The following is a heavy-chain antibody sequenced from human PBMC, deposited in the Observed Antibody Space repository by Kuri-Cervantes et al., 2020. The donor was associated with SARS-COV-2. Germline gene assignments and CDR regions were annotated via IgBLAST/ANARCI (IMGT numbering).Heavy chain of an antibody. J-gene: IGHJ6*02. CDR1: GDSVSSGGYS. V-gene: IGHV4-30-2*06. Sequence: SETLSLTCNVSGDSVSSGGYSWSWIRQSPGKGLEWIGYISHSGNTYYKPSLNSRVTMSVDTSKNQFSLKLSSVTAADTAVYYCATQGMRFFEWLAPNYYYGMDVWGQGTTVTVSS. D-gene: IGHD3-3*01. CDR3: ATQGMRFFEWLAPNYYYGMDV. CDR2: ISHSGNT.